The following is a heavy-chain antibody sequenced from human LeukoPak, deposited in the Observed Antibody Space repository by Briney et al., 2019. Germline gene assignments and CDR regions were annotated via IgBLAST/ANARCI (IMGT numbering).Heavy chain of an antibody. CDR1: GGSFRGYY. Sequence: AETLSLNCAVYGGSFRGYYWSGIRQPPGKGLEWIGEFNRSGSTIYNPSLKSRVTISVDTSKTQLSLKLSSVTAADTAVYYCARGRYNWNYVYYYGMDVWGQGTTVTVSS. V-gene: IGHV4-34*01. J-gene: IGHJ6*02. D-gene: IGHD1-7*01. CDR3: ARGRYNWNYVYYYGMDV. CDR2: FNRSGST.